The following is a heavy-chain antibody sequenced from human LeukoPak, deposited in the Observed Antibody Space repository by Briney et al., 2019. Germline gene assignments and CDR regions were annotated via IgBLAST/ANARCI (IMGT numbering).Heavy chain of an antibody. Sequence: GGSLRLSRAASGLTLSSYSMNWVRQAPGKGLEWVSYISSSSTTMYYADSVKGRFTISRDNAKNSLYLQMNSLRHEDTAVYYCAREIAAGYGMDVWGQGTTVTVSS. CDR1: GLTLSSYS. J-gene: IGHJ6*02. CDR2: ISSSSTTM. D-gene: IGHD6-13*01. V-gene: IGHV3-48*02. CDR3: AREIAAGYGMDV.